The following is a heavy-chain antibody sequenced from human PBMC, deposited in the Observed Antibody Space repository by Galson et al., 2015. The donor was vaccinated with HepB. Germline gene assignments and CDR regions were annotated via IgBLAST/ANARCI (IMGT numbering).Heavy chain of an antibody. D-gene: IGHD2-15*01. Sequence: SVKVSCKASGYTFSSYSITWVRQAPGQGLEWMGWINGYNRNTNYARQLQGRVTMTTDTSTSTAYMELNSLRSDDTAVYYCARGALVVVVDATQYNWFDPWGQGTLVTVSS. V-gene: IGHV1-18*01. J-gene: IGHJ5*02. CDR1: GYTFSSYS. CDR2: INGYNRNT. CDR3: ARGALVVVVDATQYNWFDP.